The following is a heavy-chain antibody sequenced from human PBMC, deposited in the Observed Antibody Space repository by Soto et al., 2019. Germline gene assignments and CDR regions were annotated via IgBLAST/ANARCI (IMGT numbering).Heavy chain of an antibody. CDR1: GGSISSYY. J-gene: IGHJ4*02. D-gene: IGHD7-27*01. Sequence: SETLSLTCTVSGGSISSYYWSWIRQPPGKGLEWIGYIYYSGSTNYNPSLKSRVTISVDTSKNQFSLKLSSVTAADTAVYYCARDPKTSGGQHWAFNYFDSWGQGTLVTVSS. CDR2: IYYSGST. CDR3: ARDPKTSGGQHWAFNYFDS. V-gene: IGHV4-59*01.